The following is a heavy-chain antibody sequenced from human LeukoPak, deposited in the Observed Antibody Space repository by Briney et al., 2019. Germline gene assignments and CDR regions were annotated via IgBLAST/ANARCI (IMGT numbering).Heavy chain of an antibody. J-gene: IGHJ4*02. CDR1: GFTFGSYS. D-gene: IGHD2/OR15-2a*01. CDR3: VRDSSFAFDY. Sequence: GGSLRLSCAASGFTFGSYSMNWVRQAPGQGLEWLSYIWDSSRITYQADSVKGRLTISRDNARSSLYLQMNSLRDEDTAVYYCVRDSSFAFDYWGQGILVTVSS. CDR2: IWDSSRIT. V-gene: IGHV3-48*02.